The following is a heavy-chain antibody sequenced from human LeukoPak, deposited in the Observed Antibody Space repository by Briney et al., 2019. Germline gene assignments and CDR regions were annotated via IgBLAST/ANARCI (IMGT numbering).Heavy chain of an antibody. CDR3: AREQSPGGYFGDAFDI. V-gene: IGHV3-21*01. CDR1: GFTFSSYN. J-gene: IGHJ3*02. D-gene: IGHD3-22*01. CDR2: ISSSSSYK. Sequence: GGSLRLSCAASGFTFSSYNMNWVRQARGKGLRWVSSISSSSSYKYYADSVKGRFTISRDNAKKSLYLQMNSLRAEDTAVYYCAREQSPGGYFGDAFDIWGQGTMVTVSS.